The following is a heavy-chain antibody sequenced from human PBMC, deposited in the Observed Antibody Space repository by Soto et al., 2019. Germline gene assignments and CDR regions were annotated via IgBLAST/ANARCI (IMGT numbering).Heavy chain of an antibody. D-gene: IGHD3-3*01. CDR3: ARDRRSVTTFDGLAA. CDR1: GYTFSDHY. V-gene: IGHV1-2*02. Sequence: QVQLVQSGAEVKKPGASVKVSCKASGYTFSDHYLHWVRQAPGQGPEWMGWINPNSGGTFYAQKFKGRVTMTSDASTSTADMELSSLTSDDTGVYYCARDRRSVTTFDGLAAWGQGTPVTVSS. CDR2: INPNSGGT. J-gene: IGHJ5*02.